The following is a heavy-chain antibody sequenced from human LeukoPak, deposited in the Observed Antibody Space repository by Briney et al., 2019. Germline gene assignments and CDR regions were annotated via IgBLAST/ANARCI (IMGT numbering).Heavy chain of an antibody. CDR2: IPHDGSNK. J-gene: IGHJ6*03. CDR1: GFTFSSYA. D-gene: IGHD3-3*01. V-gene: IGHV3-30*01. CDR3: ARDALEWSYPWTGYYYYFMDV. Sequence: PGRSLRLSCAASGFTFSSYAMHWVRQAPGKGLEWVAVIPHDGSNKYYADSVKGRFTISRDNSKNTLYPQMNSLRAEDTAVYYCARDALEWSYPWTGYYYYFMDVWGKGTTVTVSS.